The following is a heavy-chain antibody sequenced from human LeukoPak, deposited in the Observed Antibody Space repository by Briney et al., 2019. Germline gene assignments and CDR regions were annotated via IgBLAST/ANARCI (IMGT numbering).Heavy chain of an antibody. V-gene: IGHV1-46*01. D-gene: IGHD6-13*01. CDR1: GYTSTSYY. CDR2: INPSGGST. J-gene: IGHJ5*02. Sequence: ASVKVSCKASGYTSTSYYMHWVRQAPGQGLEWMGIINPSGGSTSYAQKFQGRVTMTRDTSMSTVYMELSSLRSEDTAVYYCARASGIAAAGTLYNWFDPWGQGTLVTVSS. CDR3: ARASGIAAAGTLYNWFDP.